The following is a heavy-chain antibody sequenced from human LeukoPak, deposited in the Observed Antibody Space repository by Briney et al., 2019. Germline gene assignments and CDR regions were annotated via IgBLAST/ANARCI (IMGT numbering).Heavy chain of an antibody. V-gene: IGHV1-2*02. J-gene: IGHJ4*02. CDR2: INPNSGGT. D-gene: IGHD3-10*01. Sequence: ASVKVSCKASGYTFTGYYMHWVRQAPGQGLEWMGWINPNSGGTNYAQKFQGRVTMTRDTSISTAYMELSRLRSDDTAVYYCARYLTDYHGSGIWGQGTLVTVSS. CDR3: ARYLTDYHGSGI. CDR1: GYTFTGYY.